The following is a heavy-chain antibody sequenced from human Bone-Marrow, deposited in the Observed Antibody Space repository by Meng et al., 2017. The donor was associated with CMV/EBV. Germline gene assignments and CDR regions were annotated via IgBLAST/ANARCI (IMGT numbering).Heavy chain of an antibody. D-gene: IGHD6-6*01. CDR3: ATTLD. J-gene: IGHJ4*02. CDR2: ISYDGSNK. CDR1: GFTFSSYA. V-gene: IGHV3-30*04. Sequence: GESLKISCAASGFTFSSYAMHWVRQAPGKGLEWVAVISYDGSNKYYADSVKGRFTISRDNSKNTLYLQMNSLRAEDTAVYYCATTLDWGQGNLVTVAS.